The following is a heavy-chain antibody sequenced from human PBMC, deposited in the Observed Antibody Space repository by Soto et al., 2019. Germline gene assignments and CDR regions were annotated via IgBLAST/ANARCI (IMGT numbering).Heavy chain of an antibody. CDR3: ARDRRGYSYVSYYYYGMDV. CDR1: GGSISSYY. V-gene: IGHV4-59*01. CDR2: IYYSGST. D-gene: IGHD5-18*01. J-gene: IGHJ6*02. Sequence: SETLSLTCTVSGGSISSYYWSWIRQTPGKGLEWIGYIYYSGSTNYNPSLKSRVTISVDTSKNQFSLKLSSVTAADTAVYYCARDRRGYSYVSYYYYGMDVWGQGTTVTVS.